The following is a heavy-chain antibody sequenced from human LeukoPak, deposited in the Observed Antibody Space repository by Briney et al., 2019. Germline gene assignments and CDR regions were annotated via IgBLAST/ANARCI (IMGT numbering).Heavy chain of an antibody. J-gene: IGHJ6*02. Sequence: PGRSLRLSCAASGFTFSSYGMHWVRQAPGKGLEWAAVISYDGSNKYYADSVKGRFTISRDNSKNTLYLQMNSLRAEDTAVYYCAKGDHGYPHQDYYYYGMDVWGQGTTVTASS. V-gene: IGHV3-30*18. CDR1: GFTFSSYG. CDR2: ISYDGSNK. CDR3: AKGDHGYPHQDYYYYGMDV. D-gene: IGHD5-18*01.